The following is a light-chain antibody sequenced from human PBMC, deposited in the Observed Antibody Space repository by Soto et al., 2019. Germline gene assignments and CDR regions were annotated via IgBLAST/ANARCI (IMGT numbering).Light chain of an antibody. CDR3: QQYRSAST. CDR2: KAS. V-gene: IGKV1-5*03. J-gene: IGKJ2*02. CDR1: QSVSNW. Sequence: DIQMTQSPSTLSAFVGDRVTITCRASQSVSNWLAWYQQKPGKAPRLLISKASTLESGVPSRFSGSGSWKEFTLSISSLQPEDFATYYCQQYRSASTFGQGTKLEIK.